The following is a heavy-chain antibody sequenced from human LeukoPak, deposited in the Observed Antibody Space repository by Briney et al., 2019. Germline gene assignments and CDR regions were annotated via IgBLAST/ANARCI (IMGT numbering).Heavy chain of an antibody. J-gene: IGHJ3*02. CDR1: GYLLTSGYY. V-gene: IGHV4-38-2*01. CDR2: IYHGGNT. D-gene: IGHD1-26*01. Sequence: SETLSLTCAVSGYLLTSGYYWAWIRQPPGKGLEWVGSIYHGGNTYDNPSLESRVTMSVDTSKNQFSLKLSSVTAADTAVYYCARSVGLGAFDIWGQGTMVTVSS. CDR3: ARSVGLGAFDI.